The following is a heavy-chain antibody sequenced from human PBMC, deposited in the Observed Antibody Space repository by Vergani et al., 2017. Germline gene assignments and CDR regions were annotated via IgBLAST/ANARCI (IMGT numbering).Heavy chain of an antibody. V-gene: IGHV4-61*02. J-gene: IGHJ3*01. Sequence: QVQLQASGPGRVKPSQTLYLTCTMSGGCTSAGYYFWSWIRQPAGKGLEWLGHISASGNASHSPSLKTRVSMSVDTSKNQFSLTVTSVTAADTAIYFCARRSGGYYSGGKVHPLRTAFDVWGHGTVVTVSS. CDR1: GGCTSAGYYF. D-gene: IGHD2-15*01. CDR2: ISASGNA. CDR3: ARRSGGYYSGGKVHPLRTAFDV.